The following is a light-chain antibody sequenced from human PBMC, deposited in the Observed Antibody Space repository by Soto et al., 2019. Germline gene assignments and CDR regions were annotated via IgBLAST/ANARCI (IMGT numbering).Light chain of an antibody. CDR3: QHYNNRPPYT. V-gene: IGKV3-15*01. CDR1: QTISTN. Sequence: EILITQSPPTLSVFPGERATLSCGAGQTISTNFAWYQQKPGQAPRLLISAASSRAPGIPARFSGSGSGTDFTLTIRSLQSEDSAVYYCQHYNNRPPYTFGQGTKLEIK. CDR2: AAS. J-gene: IGKJ2*01.